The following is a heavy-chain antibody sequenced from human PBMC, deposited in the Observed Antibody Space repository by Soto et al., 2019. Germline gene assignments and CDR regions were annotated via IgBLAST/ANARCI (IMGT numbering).Heavy chain of an antibody. CDR2: INPSDGST. J-gene: IGHJ5*02. CDR1: GYTFTSYF. CDR3: ARSRTYRAPFDP. Sequence: QVQLVQSGAEVKKPGTSVKVSCKASGYTFTSYFLHWVRQAPGQRLEWMGIINPSDGSTSYEQKFQGRLTLTTDTSTSTVYMDLSSLTSEDTAVYYCARSRTYRAPFDPWGQGTLVTVSS. V-gene: IGHV1-46*01. D-gene: IGHD1-7*01.